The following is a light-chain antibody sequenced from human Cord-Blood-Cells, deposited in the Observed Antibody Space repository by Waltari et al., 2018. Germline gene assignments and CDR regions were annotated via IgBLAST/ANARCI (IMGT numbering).Light chain of an antibody. CDR1: SSDVGGYNY. CDR2: DVS. J-gene: IGLJ1*01. Sequence: QSALTQPASVSGSPGQSITISCTGTSSDVGGYNYVSWYQQHPGKAPKLMIYDVSNRPSVVSNRFSGSKSSNTASLTISGLQAEDEADYYCSSYTSSSTLNYVFGTGTKVTVL. CDR3: SSYTSSSTLNYV. V-gene: IGLV2-14*01.